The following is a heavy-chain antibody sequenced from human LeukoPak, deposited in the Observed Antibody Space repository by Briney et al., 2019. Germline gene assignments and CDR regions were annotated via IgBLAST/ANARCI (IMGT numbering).Heavy chain of an antibody. CDR3: ARDNPGRYGTFDI. CDR1: GFTFSSYN. V-gene: IGHV3-48*04. Sequence: PGGSLRLSCAASGFTFSSYNMNWVRQAPGKGLEWVAYISSSSSPKYYADSVKGRLTISRDNAKSSLHLQMSSLRAEDTAVYYCARDNPGRYGTFDIWGQGTMVTVSS. J-gene: IGHJ3*02. CDR2: ISSSSSPK. D-gene: IGHD3-16*01.